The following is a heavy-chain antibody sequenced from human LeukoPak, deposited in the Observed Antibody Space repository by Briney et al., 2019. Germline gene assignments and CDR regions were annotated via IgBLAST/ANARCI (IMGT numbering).Heavy chain of an antibody. CDR2: INPNTGGT. J-gene: IGHJ4*02. CDR1: GYTFTGYY. D-gene: IGHD6-19*01. V-gene: IGHV1-2*02. CDR3: ARGPERKYSSGWYGVNY. Sequence: GASVKVSCKASGYTFTGYYMHWVRQAPGQGLEWLGWINPNTGGTYYAQKFQGRVTMTRDTSISTAYMELNRLTSDDTAVYYCARGPERKYSSGWYGVNYWGQGTLVTVSS.